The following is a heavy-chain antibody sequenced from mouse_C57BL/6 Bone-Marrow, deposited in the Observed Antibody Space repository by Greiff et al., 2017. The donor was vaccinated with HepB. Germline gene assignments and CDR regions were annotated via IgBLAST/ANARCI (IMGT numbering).Heavy chain of an antibody. J-gene: IGHJ2*01. D-gene: IGHD1-1*01. Sequence: QVQLQQSGPGLVAPSQSLSITCTVSGFSLTSYAISWVRQPPGKGLEWLGVIWTGGGTNYNSALKSRLSISKDNSKSQVFLKMNSLQTDDTARYYCARNYYGSSLDYYFDYWGQGTTLTVSS. V-gene: IGHV2-9-1*01. CDR1: GFSLTSYA. CDR2: IWTGGGT. CDR3: ARNYYGSSLDYYFDY.